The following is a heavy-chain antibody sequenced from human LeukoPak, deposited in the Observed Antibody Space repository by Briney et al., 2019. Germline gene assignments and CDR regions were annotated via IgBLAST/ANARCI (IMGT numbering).Heavy chain of an antibody. V-gene: IGHV3-21*01. CDR3: ARPQQGYYAMDV. CDR2: ISSRSNFI. D-gene: IGHD1-1*01. Sequence: GGSLRLSCAASGFSFNTYSFNWVRQTPGKGLEWVASISSRSNFISYADSVKGRFTISRDNARNSLYLQMHSLRVVDTAVYYCARPQQGYYAMDVWGRGTSVTVSS. J-gene: IGHJ6*02. CDR1: GFSFNTYS.